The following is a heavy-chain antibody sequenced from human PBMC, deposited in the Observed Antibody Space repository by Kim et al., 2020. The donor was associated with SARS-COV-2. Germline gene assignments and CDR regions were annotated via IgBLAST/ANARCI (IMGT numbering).Heavy chain of an antibody. CDR3: ARDRRYSSSGYGMDV. V-gene: IGHV4-34*01. CDR2: INHSGST. J-gene: IGHJ6*02. Sequence: SETLSLTCAVYGGSFSGYYWSWIRQPPGKGLEWIGEINHSGSTNYNPSLKSRVTISVDTPKNQSSLKLSSVTAADTAVYYCARDRRYSSSGYGMDVWGQRTTVTVSS. CDR1: GGSFSGYY. D-gene: IGHD6-13*01.